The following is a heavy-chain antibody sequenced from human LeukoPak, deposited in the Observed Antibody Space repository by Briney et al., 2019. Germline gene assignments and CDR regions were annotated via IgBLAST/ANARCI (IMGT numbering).Heavy chain of an antibody. V-gene: IGHV3-30*02. D-gene: IGHD3-22*01. CDR2: IRYDGSDK. CDR3: ARSGFYDTSGQSPFDI. Sequence: GGPLRLSCAASGFTFSSYGMHWVRQAPGKGLEWVAFIRYDGSDKYYADSVKGRFTISKDTSKSTMYLQMNSLRAEDTAVYYCARSGFYDTSGQSPFDIRGQGTMVTVSS. J-gene: IGHJ3*02. CDR1: GFTFSSYG.